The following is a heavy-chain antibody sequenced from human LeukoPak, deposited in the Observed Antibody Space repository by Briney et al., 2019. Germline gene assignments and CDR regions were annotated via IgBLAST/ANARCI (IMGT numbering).Heavy chain of an antibody. Sequence: ASVKVSCKASGYTFTSYGISWVRQAPGQGLEWMGWISAYNGNTNYAQKFQGRVTMTRDTSTSTVYMELSSLRSEDTAVYYCARDSSGYGGYWGQGTLVTVSS. J-gene: IGHJ4*02. D-gene: IGHD3-22*01. CDR2: ISAYNGNT. V-gene: IGHV1-18*01. CDR1: GYTFTSYG. CDR3: ARDSSGYGGY.